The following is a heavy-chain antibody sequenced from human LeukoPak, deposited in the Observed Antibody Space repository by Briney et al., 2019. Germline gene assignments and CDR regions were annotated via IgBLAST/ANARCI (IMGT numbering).Heavy chain of an antibody. CDR3: AKRGAGSGGLHF. Sequence: GGSLRLSCAASGFTFSDYYMSWIRQAPGKGLEWVSYISSSGSTIYYADSVKGRFTISRDTSKNMLYLQMNSLRAEDTAIYYCAKRGAGSGGLHFWGQGTLVTVSS. D-gene: IGHD6-19*01. J-gene: IGHJ4*02. CDR1: GFTFSDYY. CDR2: ISSSGSTI. V-gene: IGHV3-11*01.